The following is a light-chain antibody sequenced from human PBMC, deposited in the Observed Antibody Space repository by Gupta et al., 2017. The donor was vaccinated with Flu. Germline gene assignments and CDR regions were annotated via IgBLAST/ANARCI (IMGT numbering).Light chain of an antibody. Sequence: TLTCSTTTCAATSGNYNYCFHQQPSQAPKRLLFDNNNNHSCTPARVSGSVTGGTAALTLTGAPPEEEAAYYCLLPHSGAPRHGEFGGGTKLTVL. V-gene: IGLV7-46*01. CDR2: DNN. CDR1: TCAATSGNY. J-gene: IGLJ3*02. CDR3: LLPHSGAPRHGE.